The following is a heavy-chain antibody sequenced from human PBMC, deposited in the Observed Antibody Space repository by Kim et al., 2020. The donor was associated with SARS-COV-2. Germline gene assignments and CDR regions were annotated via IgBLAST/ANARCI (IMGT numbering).Heavy chain of an antibody. Sequence: SETLSLTCAVSGGSISSSNWWSWVRQPPGKGLEWIGEIYHSGSTNYNPSLKSRVTISVDKSKNQFSLKLSSVTAADTAVYYCARGGIEMATTDFDYWGQGTLVTVSS. J-gene: IGHJ4*02. CDR2: IYHSGST. CDR1: GGSISSSNW. D-gene: IGHD5-12*01. CDR3: ARGGIEMATTDFDY. V-gene: IGHV4-4*02.